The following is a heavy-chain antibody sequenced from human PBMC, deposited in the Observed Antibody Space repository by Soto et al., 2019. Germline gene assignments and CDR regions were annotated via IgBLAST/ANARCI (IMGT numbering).Heavy chain of an antibody. Sequence: PGGSLRLSCAASGFTFSSYSMNWVRQAPGKGLEWVSYISSSSSTIYYADSVKGRFTISRDNAKNSLYLQMNSLRAEDTAVYYCARDFEYYVFWSGYSPDAFDIWGQGTMVPVSS. CDR3: ARDFEYYVFWSGYSPDAFDI. J-gene: IGHJ3*02. CDR1: GFTFSSYS. CDR2: ISSSSSTI. V-gene: IGHV3-48*01. D-gene: IGHD3-3*01.